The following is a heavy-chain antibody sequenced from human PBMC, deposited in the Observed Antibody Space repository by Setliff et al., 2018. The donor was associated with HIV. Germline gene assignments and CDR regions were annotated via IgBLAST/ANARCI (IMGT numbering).Heavy chain of an antibody. J-gene: IGHJ4*02. CDR3: ARVTRSSWYYFDY. D-gene: IGHD6-13*01. CDR2: ISSSRSYI. V-gene: IGHV3-21*01. Sequence: GGSLRLSCAASGFTFSSYTMNWVRQVPGKGLEWVSSISSSRSYIYYADSVKGRFTISRDNAENSLHLQMNSLRAEDTAVYYCARVTRSSWYYFDYWGQGTLVTVSS. CDR1: GFTFSSYT.